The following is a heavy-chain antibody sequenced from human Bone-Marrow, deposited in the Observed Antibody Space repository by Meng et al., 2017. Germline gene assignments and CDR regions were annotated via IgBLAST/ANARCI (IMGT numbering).Heavy chain of an antibody. CDR1: GGSISSSSYY. J-gene: IGHJ4*02. CDR2: IYYSGST. D-gene: IGHD6-19*01. V-gene: IGHV4-39*07. CDR3: ARDRYSSGGGFGY. Sequence: GSLRLSCTVSGGSISSSSYYWGWIRQPPGKGLEWIGSIYYSGSTYYNPSLKSRVTISVDTSKNQFSLKLSSVTAADTAVYYCARDRYSSGGGFGYWGQGTLVTVSS.